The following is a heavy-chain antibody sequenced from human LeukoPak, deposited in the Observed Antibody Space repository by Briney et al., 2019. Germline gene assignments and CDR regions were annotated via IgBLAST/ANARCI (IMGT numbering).Heavy chain of an antibody. Sequence: GGSLRLSCAASGFTFSSYSMNWVRQAPGKGLEWVSSISSSSSYIYYADSVKGRFTISRDNAKNSLYLQMNSLRAEDTAVYYCAKDDAWLRFGEWSQGTLVTVSS. D-gene: IGHD3-10*01. J-gene: IGHJ4*02. V-gene: IGHV3-21*04. CDR2: ISSSSSYI. CDR3: AKDDAWLRFGE. CDR1: GFTFSSYS.